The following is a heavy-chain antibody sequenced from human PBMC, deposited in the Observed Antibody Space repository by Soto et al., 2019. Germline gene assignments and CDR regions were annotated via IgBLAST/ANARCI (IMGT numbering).Heavy chain of an antibody. V-gene: IGHV3-23*01. D-gene: IGHD4-17*01. CDR3: AKPGPYGDYDY. Sequence: EVQLLESGGGLVQPGGSLRLSCAASGFTFSSYAMSWVRQAPGKGLEWVSAISGSGGGTYYADSVKGRFTISRDNSKNSLYLQMNSLRAEDTALYYWAKPGPYGDYDYWGQGTLVTVSS. CDR2: ISGSGGGT. CDR1: GFTFSSYA. J-gene: IGHJ4*02.